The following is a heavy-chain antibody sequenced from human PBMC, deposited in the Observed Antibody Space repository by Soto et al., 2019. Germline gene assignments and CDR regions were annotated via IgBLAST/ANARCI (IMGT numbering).Heavy chain of an antibody. J-gene: IGHJ6*02. Sequence: GASVKVSCKASGGTFSSYAISWVRQAPGQGLEWMGGIIPIFGTANYAQKFQGRVTITADESTSTAYMELSSLRSEDTAVYYCARRDGYSGYDYYYYYGMDVWGQGTTVTVSS. CDR2: IIPIFGTA. V-gene: IGHV1-69*13. CDR1: GGTFSSYA. D-gene: IGHD5-12*01. CDR3: ARRDGYSGYDYYYYYGMDV.